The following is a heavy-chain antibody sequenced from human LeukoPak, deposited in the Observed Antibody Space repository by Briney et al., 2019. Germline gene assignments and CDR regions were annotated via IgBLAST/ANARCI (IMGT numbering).Heavy chain of an antibody. V-gene: IGHV3-7*01. CDR2: MNIDGSEK. J-gene: IGHJ4*02. CDR1: GFTFSNYW. Sequence: GGFLRLSCAASGFTFSNYWMGWVRQAPGKRPEWVANMNIDGSEKYYADSVKGRFTISRDNARNSVYLQMNSLRVEDTAVYYCARDPVEWELLLDCWGQGTLVTVSS. CDR3: ARDPVEWELLLDC. D-gene: IGHD1-26*01.